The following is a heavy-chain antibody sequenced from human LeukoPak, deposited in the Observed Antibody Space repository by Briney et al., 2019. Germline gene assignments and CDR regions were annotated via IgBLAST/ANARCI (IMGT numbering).Heavy chain of an antibody. CDR1: GFTFSSYS. D-gene: IGHD4-17*01. V-gene: IGHV3-21*01. CDR2: TSSSSSYI. CDR3: VGGLTTVTTTGTRNDY. Sequence: GGSLRLSCAASGFTFSSYSMNWVRQAPGKGLEWVSSTSSSSSYIYYADSVKGRFTISSDNAKNSLYLQMSSLRAEDTAVYYCVGGLTTVTTTGTRNDYWGQGTLVTVFS. J-gene: IGHJ4*02.